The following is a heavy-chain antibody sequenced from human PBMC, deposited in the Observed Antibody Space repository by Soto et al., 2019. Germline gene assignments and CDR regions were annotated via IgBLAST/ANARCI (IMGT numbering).Heavy chain of an antibody. Sequence: SETLSLTCAVYGGSFSGYYWSWIRQSPWKGLEWIGEMNHGGSTNYNPSLKSRVTISVDTSKNQFSLKLSSVTAADTAVYYCAKEKGYCINGVCYGGYFDYWGQGTLVTVSS. CDR3: AKEKGYCINGVCYGGYFDY. CDR1: GGSFSGYY. V-gene: IGHV4-34*01. CDR2: MNHGGST. D-gene: IGHD2-8*01. J-gene: IGHJ4*02.